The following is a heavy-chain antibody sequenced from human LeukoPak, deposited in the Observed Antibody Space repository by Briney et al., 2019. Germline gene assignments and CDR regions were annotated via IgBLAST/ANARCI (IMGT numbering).Heavy chain of an antibody. D-gene: IGHD2-2*01. CDR3: ARDLGVAPAAPPSYYYYGMDV. Sequence: ASVKVSCKASGYTFTGYYMHWVRQAPGQGLEWMGWINPNSGGTNYAQKFQGRVTMTRDTSISTAYMELSRLRSDDTAVYYCARDLGVAPAAPPSYYYYGMDVWGQGTTVTVSS. CDR2: INPNSGGT. V-gene: IGHV1-2*02. J-gene: IGHJ6*02. CDR1: GYTFTGYY.